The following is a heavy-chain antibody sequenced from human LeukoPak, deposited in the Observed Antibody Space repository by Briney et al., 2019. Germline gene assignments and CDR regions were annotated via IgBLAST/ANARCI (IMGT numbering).Heavy chain of an antibody. CDR1: GFTFDDYG. CDR3: ARDPYGSGSYPYDY. CDR2: INWNGGST. D-gene: IGHD3-10*01. Sequence: GGSLRLSCAASGFTFDDYGMSWVRQAPGKGLEWVSGINWNGGSTGYADSVKGRFTISRDNAKNSLYLQMNSLRAEDTAVYYCARDPYGSGSYPYDYWGQGTLVTVSS. J-gene: IGHJ4*02. V-gene: IGHV3-20*04.